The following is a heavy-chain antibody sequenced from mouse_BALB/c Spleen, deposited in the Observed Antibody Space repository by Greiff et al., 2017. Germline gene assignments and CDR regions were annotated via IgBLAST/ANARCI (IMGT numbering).Heavy chain of an antibody. Sequence: EVKLMESGGGLVKPGGSLKLSCAASGFTFSSYAMSWVRQTPEKRLEWVASISSGGSTYYPDSVKGRFTISRDNARNILYLQMSSLRSEDTAMYYCARGGYYDLYWYFDVWGAGTTVTVSS. CDR3: ARGGYYDLYWYFDV. V-gene: IGHV5-6-5*01. J-gene: IGHJ1*01. CDR2: ISSGGST. CDR1: GFTFSSYA. D-gene: IGHD1-1*02.